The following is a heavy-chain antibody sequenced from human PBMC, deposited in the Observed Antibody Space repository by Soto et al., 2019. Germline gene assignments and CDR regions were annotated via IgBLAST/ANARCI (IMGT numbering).Heavy chain of an antibody. CDR2: ISYDGSNK. V-gene: IGHV3-30*18. D-gene: IGHD3-3*01. CDR1: GFTFSSYG. CDR3: AKDLGLNDFRSPGGGAGLMDV. J-gene: IGHJ6*02. Sequence: QVQLVESGGGVVQPGRSLRLSCAASGFTFSSYGMHWVRQAPGKGLEWVAVISYDGSNKYYADSVKGRFTISRDNSKNTLYLQMNSLRAEDTAVYYCAKDLGLNDFRSPGGGAGLMDVWRQGTTVTVSS.